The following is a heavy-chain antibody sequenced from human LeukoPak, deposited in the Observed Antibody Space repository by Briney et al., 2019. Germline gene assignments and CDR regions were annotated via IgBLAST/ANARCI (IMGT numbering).Heavy chain of an antibody. D-gene: IGHD6-13*01. CDR1: GYTFTGYY. CDR3: ARDKDSSSWPTYYYYYYGMDV. J-gene: IGHJ6*02. Sequence: ASVKVSCKASGYTFTGYYMHWVRQAPGQGLEWMGWINPNSGGTNYAQKLQGRVTMTTDTSTSTAYMELRSLRSDDTAVYYCARDKDSSSWPTYYYYYYGMDVWGQGTTVTVSS. V-gene: IGHV1-2*02. CDR2: INPNSGGT.